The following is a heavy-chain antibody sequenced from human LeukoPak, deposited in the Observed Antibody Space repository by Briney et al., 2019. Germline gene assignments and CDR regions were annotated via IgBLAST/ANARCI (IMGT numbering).Heavy chain of an antibody. D-gene: IGHD6-19*01. J-gene: IGHJ4*02. CDR3: ARDRGAVAGTNYFDY. CDR1: GGTFSSYA. V-gene: IGHV1-69*01. Sequence: GSSVKVSCKASGGTFSSYAISWVRQAPGQGLEWMGGIIPIFGTANYAQKFQGRVTITADESTSTAYMELSSLRSEDTAVYYCARDRGAVAGTNYFDYWGQGTLVTVSS. CDR2: IIPIFGTA.